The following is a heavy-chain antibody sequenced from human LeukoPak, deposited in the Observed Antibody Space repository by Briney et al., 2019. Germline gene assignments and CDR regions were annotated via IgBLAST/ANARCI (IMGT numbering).Heavy chain of an antibody. CDR1: GFTFSSYG. J-gene: IGHJ6*02. CDR3: ARDAGTCSSTSCYSPLYYYGMDV. V-gene: IGHV3-33*01. CDR2: IWYDGSNK. Sequence: PGGSLRLSCAASGFTFSSYGMHWVRQAPGKGLGWVAVIWYDGSNKYYADSVKGRFTISRDNSKNTLYLQMNSLRAEDTAVYYCARDAGTCSSTSCYSPLYYYGMDVWGRGTTVTVSS. D-gene: IGHD2-2*02.